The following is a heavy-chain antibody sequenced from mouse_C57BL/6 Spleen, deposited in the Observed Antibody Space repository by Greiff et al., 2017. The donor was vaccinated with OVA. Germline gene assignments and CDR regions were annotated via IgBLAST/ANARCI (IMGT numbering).Heavy chain of an antibody. Sequence: EVQLQQSGTVLARPGASVKMSCKTSGYTFTSYWMHWVKQRPGQGLEWIGAIYPGNSDTSYNQKFKGKAKLTAVTSASTAYMELSSLTNEDSAVYYCTLCYSNSPWFAYWGQGTLVTVSA. CDR3: TLCYSNSPWFAY. J-gene: IGHJ3*01. CDR2: IYPGNSDT. D-gene: IGHD2-5*01. CDR1: GYTFTSYW. V-gene: IGHV1-5*01.